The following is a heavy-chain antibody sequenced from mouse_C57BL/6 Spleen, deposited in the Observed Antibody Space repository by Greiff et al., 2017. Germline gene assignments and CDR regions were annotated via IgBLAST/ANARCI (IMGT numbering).Heavy chain of an antibody. CDR2: INYDGSST. CDR3: AREDGDYLYAMDY. CDR1: GFTFSDYY. D-gene: IGHD2-13*01. Sequence: EVQRVESEGGLVQPGSSMKLSCTASGFTFSDYYMAWVRQVPEKGLEWVANINYDGSSTYYLDSLKSSFILSRDNAENIPYLQMSSLKSEDTATYYCAREDGDYLYAMDYWGQGTSVTVSS. V-gene: IGHV5-16*01. J-gene: IGHJ4*01.